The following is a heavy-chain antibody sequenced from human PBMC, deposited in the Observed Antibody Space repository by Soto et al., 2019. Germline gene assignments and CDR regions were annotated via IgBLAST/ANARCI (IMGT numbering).Heavy chain of an antibody. D-gene: IGHD5-18*01. CDR1: GVSISSHDW. V-gene: IGHV4-4*02. J-gene: IGHJ4*02. Sequence: PSETLSLTCAVSGVSISSHDWWTWVRQPPGKGLEWIGESHQSGNTNYNSSLESRVTISLDKSKNQFSLQLSSVTVADTAVYYCATRDTGRVYWGQGTLVTVS. CDR3: ATRDTGRVY. CDR2: SHQSGNT.